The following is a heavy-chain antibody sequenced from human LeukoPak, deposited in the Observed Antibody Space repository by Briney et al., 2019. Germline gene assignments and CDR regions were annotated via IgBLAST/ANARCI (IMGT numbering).Heavy chain of an antibody. J-gene: IGHJ5*02. D-gene: IGHD3-22*01. CDR3: ATAEYYYDSSGYYSA. CDR2: FDPEDGET. CDR1: GGTFSSYA. V-gene: IGHV1-24*01. Sequence: GSSVKVSCKASGGTFSSYAISWVRQAPGKGLEWMGGFDPEDGETIYAQKFQGRVTMTEDTSTDTAYMELSSLRSEDTAVYYCATAEYYYDSSGYYSAWGQGTLVTVSS.